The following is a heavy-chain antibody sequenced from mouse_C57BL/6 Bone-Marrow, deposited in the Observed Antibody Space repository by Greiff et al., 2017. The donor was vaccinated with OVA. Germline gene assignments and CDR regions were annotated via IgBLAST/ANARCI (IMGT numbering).Heavy chain of an antibody. CDR1: DYEFPSHD. D-gene: IGHD1-1*01. Sequence: EVQLVESGGGLVQPGASLKLSCESNDYEFPSHDMPWVRKTPEKRLELVAAINSNGGSTYYTDTMEGRFIISNDNSKNTLYLQMSRLRSEDAALYYGARGDGSSLYAMDYWGQGTSVTVSS. CDR2: INSNGGST. J-gene: IGHJ4*01. CDR3: ARGDGSSLYAMDY. V-gene: IGHV5-2*01.